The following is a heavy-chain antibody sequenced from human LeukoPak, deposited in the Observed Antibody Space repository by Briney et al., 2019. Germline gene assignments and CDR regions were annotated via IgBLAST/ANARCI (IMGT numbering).Heavy chain of an antibody. V-gene: IGHV3-33*01. CDR3: ARDANFGYDAFDI. Sequence: GGSLRLSCVASGFTFSSYGMHWVRQAPGKGLEWVAVIWDDGSNKYYADSVKGRFTISRDNSKNTLYLQVNSLRAKDTAVYYCARDANFGYDAFDIWGQGTTVTVSS. D-gene: IGHD3-10*01. J-gene: IGHJ3*02. CDR2: IWDDGSNK. CDR1: GFTFSSYG.